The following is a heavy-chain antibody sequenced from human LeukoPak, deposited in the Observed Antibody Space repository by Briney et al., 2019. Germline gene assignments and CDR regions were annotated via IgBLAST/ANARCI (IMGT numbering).Heavy chain of an antibody. CDR1: GFTFSSYA. J-gene: IGHJ5*02. CDR3: AKYLPLVVAASDNWFDP. Sequence: PGGSLRLSCAASGFTFSSYAMSWVRQALGKGLEWVSAISGSGGSTYYADSVKGRFTISRDNSKNTLYLQMNSLRAEDTAVYYCAKYLPLVVAASDNWFDPWGQGTLVTVSS. D-gene: IGHD2-15*01. CDR2: ISGSGGST. V-gene: IGHV3-23*01.